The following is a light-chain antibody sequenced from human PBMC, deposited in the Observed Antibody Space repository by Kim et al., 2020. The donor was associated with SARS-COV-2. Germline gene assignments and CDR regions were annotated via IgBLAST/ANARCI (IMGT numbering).Light chain of an antibody. Sequence: ERVLTQSPATLSVSPEERVTLSCRASQYIRSNLAWYQHKPGQAPRLLIHGASTRATGIPARFSGSGSGTDFTLTISSLQSEDFAVYYCQQYYNWPRTFGQGTKVDIK. CDR3: QQYYNWPRT. V-gene: IGKV3D-15*01. CDR2: GAS. J-gene: IGKJ1*01. CDR1: QYIRSN.